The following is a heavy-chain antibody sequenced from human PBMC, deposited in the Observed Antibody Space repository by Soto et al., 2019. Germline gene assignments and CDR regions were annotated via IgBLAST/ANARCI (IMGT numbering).Heavy chain of an antibody. Sequence: QVQLVQSGAEVKKPGSSVRVSCKSSGGTFSSYAISWVRQAPGQGLQWMGGFIPIFSFAKVAEYFQGRVTVTADESTATAYMDLSSLKSDDTAVYYCARGLPWDWFDSWGQGTLVTVSS. J-gene: IGHJ5*01. CDR1: GGTFSSYA. V-gene: IGHV1-69*01. CDR2: FIPIFSFA. D-gene: IGHD1-26*01. CDR3: ARGLPWDWFDS.